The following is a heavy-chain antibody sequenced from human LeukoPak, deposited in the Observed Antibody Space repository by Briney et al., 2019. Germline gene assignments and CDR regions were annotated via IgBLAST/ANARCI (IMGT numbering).Heavy chain of an antibody. CDR1: GFTFSNHL. D-gene: IGHD3-16*01. Sequence: GGSLQLSCAAYGFTFSNHLMYWVRQAPGKGLVWVSRIKGDGSDITYADSVKGRFTISRDNAKNTLYLQMNTLSAEDTAVYHCVRGGPVDYWGQGTLVTVSS. CDR3: VRGGPVDY. J-gene: IGHJ4*02. CDR2: IKGDGSDI. V-gene: IGHV3-74*01.